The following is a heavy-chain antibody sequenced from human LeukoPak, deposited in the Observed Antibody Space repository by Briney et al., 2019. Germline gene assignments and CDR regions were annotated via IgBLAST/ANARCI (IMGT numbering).Heavy chain of an antibody. J-gene: IGHJ4*02. V-gene: IGHV4-4*02. D-gene: IGHD3-10*01. Sequence: PSETLSLTCTVSGGSLSSAHGWSWIRQPPGKGLEWIAEIHHSGSTNYNPSLKSRVTISIDTSKNQFSLKLSSVTAADTAVYYCARSDYGSGNYYWSLDYWGQGTLVTVSS. CDR1: GGSLSSAHG. CDR2: IHHSGST. CDR3: ARSDYGSGNYYWSLDY.